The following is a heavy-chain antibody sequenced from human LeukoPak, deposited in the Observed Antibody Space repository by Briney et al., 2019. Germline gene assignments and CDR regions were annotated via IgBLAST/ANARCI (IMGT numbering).Heavy chain of an antibody. D-gene: IGHD3-22*01. CDR2: IYHRGST. Sequence: SSETLSLTCAVSGGSISTSDWWSWVRQPPGKGLEWIGEIYHRGSTNYNPSLESRVTISLDKSKNQFSLKVNSVTAADTAVYYCAKRDYYDSTGYYYYWGQGALVTVSS. V-gene: IGHV4-4*02. CDR1: GGSISTSDW. CDR3: AKRDYYDSTGYYYY. J-gene: IGHJ4*02.